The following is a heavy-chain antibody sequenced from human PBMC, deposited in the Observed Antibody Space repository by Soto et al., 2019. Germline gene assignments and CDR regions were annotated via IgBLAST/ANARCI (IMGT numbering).Heavy chain of an antibody. CDR1: GYTFTSYY. CDR3: ARARATARLDP. V-gene: IGHV1-46*03. J-gene: IGHJ5*02. D-gene: IGHD5-12*01. CDR2: VNPSGGST. Sequence: ASVKVSCKASGYTFTSYYMHWVRQAPGQGLEWMGIVNPSGGSTSYAQKFQGRVTMTRDTSTSTVYMELSSLRSEDTAVYYCARARATARLDPWGQGTLVTVSS.